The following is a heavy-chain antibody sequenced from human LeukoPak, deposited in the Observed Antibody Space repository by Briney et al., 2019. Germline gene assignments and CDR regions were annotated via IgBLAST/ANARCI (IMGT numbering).Heavy chain of an antibody. J-gene: IGHJ3*02. V-gene: IGHV3-48*03. Sequence: GGSLRLSCTASNFTFGSYDFNWVRQAPGKGLDWVSCIHTSGSTIYYADSVKGRFTIFRDNAKNSVYLQMSSLRAEDTALYYCARKAYCSDAVCPPWGAFDIWGQGTMVTVSS. CDR3: ARKAYCSDAVCPPWGAFDI. CDR1: NFTFGSYD. D-gene: IGHD2-8*01. CDR2: IHTSGSTI.